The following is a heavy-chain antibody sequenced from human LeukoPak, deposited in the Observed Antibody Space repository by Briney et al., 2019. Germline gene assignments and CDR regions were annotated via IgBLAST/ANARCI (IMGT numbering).Heavy chain of an antibody. CDR2: IHISGNT. V-gene: IGHV4-4*07. CDR3: ARDHCSGGSCYFPLDY. CDR1: GGSITNYY. Sequence: PSETLSLTCTVSGGSITNYYWSWIRHPAGKGLEWIARIHISGNTNYNPSLKSQVTMSVDTSKNQFSLKLSSVTAADTAVYYCARDHCSGGSCYFPLDYWGQGTLVTVSS. J-gene: IGHJ4*02. D-gene: IGHD2-15*01.